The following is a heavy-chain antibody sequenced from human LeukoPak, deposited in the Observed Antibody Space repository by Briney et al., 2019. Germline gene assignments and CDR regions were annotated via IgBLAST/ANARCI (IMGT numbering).Heavy chain of an antibody. Sequence: ASVKVSCKASGYTFTSCYMHWVRQAPGQGLEWMGIINPSGGSTSYAQKFQGRVTMTRDMSTSTVYMELSSLRSEDTAVYYCARMSKPGYSYGHFDYWGQGTLVTVSS. J-gene: IGHJ4*02. CDR3: ARMSKPGYSYGHFDY. D-gene: IGHD5-18*01. V-gene: IGHV1-46*01. CDR1: GYTFTSCY. CDR2: INPSGGST.